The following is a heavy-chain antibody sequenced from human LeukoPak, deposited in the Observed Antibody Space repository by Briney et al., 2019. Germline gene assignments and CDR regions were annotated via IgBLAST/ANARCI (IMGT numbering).Heavy chain of an antibody. J-gene: IGHJ4*02. CDR1: GDSISSSRYY. D-gene: IGHD6-19*01. CDR2: MYYSGST. V-gene: IGHV4-39*01. Sequence: SETLSLTCTVPGDSISSSRYYWGWIRQPPGKGLEWIGSMYYSGSTYYNPSLKSRVTISVDTSKNQFSLKLNSVTAADTAVYYCARASKYSSGWYLTFDFWGQGTLVSVSS. CDR3: ARASKYSSGWYLTFDF.